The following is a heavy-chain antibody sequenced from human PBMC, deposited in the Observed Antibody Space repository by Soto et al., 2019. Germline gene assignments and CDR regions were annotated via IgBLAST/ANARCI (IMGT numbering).Heavy chain of an antibody. V-gene: IGHV1-69*17. J-gene: IGHJ4*02. CDR1: GDTFNSYL. Sequence: QVQLVQSGAEVKRPGSSVKVSCESSGDTFNSYLISWVRQAPGQGLEWMGGIIPIIRVTHYAQKFQGRVTISAVSSTGTAFMELTTLGFADTALYYCSRGSRGAKGADYWGQGTLVTVSS. CDR2: IIPIIRVT. CDR3: SRGSRGAKGADY. D-gene: IGHD3-10*01.